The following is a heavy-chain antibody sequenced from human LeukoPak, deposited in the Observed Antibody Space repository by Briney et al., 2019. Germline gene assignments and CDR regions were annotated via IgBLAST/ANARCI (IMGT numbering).Heavy chain of an antibody. CDR1: GFTFSSYA. J-gene: IGHJ4*02. V-gene: IGHV3-23*01. CDR2: ISGSGGST. CDR3: ARGFGSGWPFDY. Sequence: GRSLRLSCAASGFTFSSYAMSWVRQAPGKGLEWVSAISGSGGSTYYADSVKGRFTISRDNSKNTLYLQMNSLRAEDTAVYYCARGFGSGWPFDYWGQGTLVTVSS. D-gene: IGHD6-19*01.